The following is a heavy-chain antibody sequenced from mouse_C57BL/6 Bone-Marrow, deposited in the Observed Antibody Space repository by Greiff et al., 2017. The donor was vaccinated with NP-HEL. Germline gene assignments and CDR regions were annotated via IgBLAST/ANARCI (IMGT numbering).Heavy chain of an antibody. V-gene: IGHV1-62-2*01. D-gene: IGHD2-1*01. CDR3: ARPPYGNLHWYFDV. J-gene: IGHJ1*03. Sequence: VQGVESGAELVKPGASVKLSCKASGYTFTEYTIHWVKQRSGQGLEWIGWFYPGSGSIKYNEKFKDKATLTADKSSSTVYMELSRLTSEDSAVYFCARPPYGNLHWYFDVGGTGTTVTVSS. CDR2: FYPGSGSI. CDR1: GYTFTEYT.